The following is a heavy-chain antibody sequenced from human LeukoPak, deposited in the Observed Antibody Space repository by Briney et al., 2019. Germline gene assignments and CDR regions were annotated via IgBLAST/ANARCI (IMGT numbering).Heavy chain of an antibody. J-gene: IGHJ4*02. Sequence: ASVKVSCKASGYTFTGYYMHWVRQAPGQGLGWMGWINPNSGGTNYAQKFQGRVTMTRDTSISTAYMELSRLRSDDTAVYYCARTSEDGYRFLFDYWGQGTLVTASS. CDR1: GYTFTGYY. CDR2: INPNSGGT. CDR3: ARTSEDGYRFLFDY. V-gene: IGHV1-2*02. D-gene: IGHD5-24*01.